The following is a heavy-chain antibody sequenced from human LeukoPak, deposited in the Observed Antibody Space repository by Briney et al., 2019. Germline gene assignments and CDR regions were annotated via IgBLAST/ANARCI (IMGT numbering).Heavy chain of an antibody. D-gene: IGHD3-10*01. CDR1: GYTFTSYG. J-gene: IGHJ4*02. CDR2: ISAYNGNT. CDR3: ARITAGSFDY. V-gene: IGHV1-18*01. Sequence: ASVKVSFKASGYTFTSYGISWVRQAPGQGLEGLGWISAYNGNTNYAQKLQGRVTMTTDTSTSTAYMELRSLRSDDTAVYYCARITAGSFDYWGQGTLVTVSS.